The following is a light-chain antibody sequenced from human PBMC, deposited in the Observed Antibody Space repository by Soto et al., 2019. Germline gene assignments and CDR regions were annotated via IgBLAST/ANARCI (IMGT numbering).Light chain of an antibody. J-gene: IGKJ1*01. Sequence: DIQMTQSPSTLSASVGHSVTITCRASQSISSWLAWYQQKPGQAPKLLIYKASSLESGVPSRFSGRGSGTEFTLTISRLQPDDFATYYCQQYNSAWTFGQGNKVEIK. CDR2: KAS. CDR1: QSISSW. CDR3: QQYNSAWT. V-gene: IGKV1-5*03.